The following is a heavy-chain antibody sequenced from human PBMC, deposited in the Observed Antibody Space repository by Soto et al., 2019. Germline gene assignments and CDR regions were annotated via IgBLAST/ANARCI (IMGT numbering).Heavy chain of an antibody. V-gene: IGHV3-30*03. CDR1: GFTFSSYS. D-gene: IGHD6-13*01. CDR2: ISYDGSNK. CDR3: ARDDRNPSSLGSAAAGIDAFDI. J-gene: IGHJ3*02. Sequence: GGSLRLSCAASGFTFSSYSMNWVRQAPGKGLEWVAVISYDGSNKYYADSVKGRFTISRDNSKNTLYLQMNSLRAEDTAVYYCARDDRNPSSLGSAAAGIDAFDIWGQGTMVTVS.